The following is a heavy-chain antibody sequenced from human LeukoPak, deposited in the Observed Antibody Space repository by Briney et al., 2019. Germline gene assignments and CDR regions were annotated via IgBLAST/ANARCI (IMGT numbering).Heavy chain of an antibody. CDR2: IIPIFGTA. CDR1: GGTFSSYA. CDR3: ARGLAAAGTGDYYYYYMDV. D-gene: IGHD6-13*01. Sequence: SVKVSCKASGGTFSSYAISWVRQAPGQGLEWMGGIIPIFGTANYAQKFQGRVTITADESTSTAYMELSSLRSEDTAVYYCARGLAAAGTGDYYYYYMDVWGKGTTVTISS. J-gene: IGHJ6*03. V-gene: IGHV1-69*13.